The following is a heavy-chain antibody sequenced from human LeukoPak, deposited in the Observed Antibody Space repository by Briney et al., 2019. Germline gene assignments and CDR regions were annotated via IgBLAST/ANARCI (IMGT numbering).Heavy chain of an antibody. Sequence: PGGSLRLSCADSGFTFSSHWMHWVRQAPGKGLEWVSAISGRGGSTYYADSVKGRFTISRDNSKDTLYLQMNSLTVEDTAVYYCAKERGAVGVPLFDYWGQGTLVTVSS. D-gene: IGHD6-13*01. CDR3: AKERGAVGVPLFDY. CDR1: GFTFSSHW. J-gene: IGHJ4*02. CDR2: ISGRGGST. V-gene: IGHV3-23*01.